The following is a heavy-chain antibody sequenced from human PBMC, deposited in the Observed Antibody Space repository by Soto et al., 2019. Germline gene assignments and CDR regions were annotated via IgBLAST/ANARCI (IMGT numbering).Heavy chain of an antibody. J-gene: IGHJ4*02. D-gene: IGHD3-22*01. CDR3: ARLNYYDSTGTIDY. Sequence: PSETLSLTCTVSGGSINSYYWSWIRQPPGKGLEWIGYIYHSGYTNYNPSLKSRVTISVDTSKNQFSLKVSSVTAADTAMYYCARLNYYDSTGTIDYWGQGTLVTVSS. CDR2: IYHSGYT. CDR1: GGSINSYY. V-gene: IGHV4-59*01.